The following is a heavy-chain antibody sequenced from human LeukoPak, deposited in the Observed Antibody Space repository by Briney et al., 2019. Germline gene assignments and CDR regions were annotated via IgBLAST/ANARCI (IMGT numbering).Heavy chain of an antibody. CDR2: ISSSGSTI. J-gene: IGHJ6*03. D-gene: IGHD5-18*01. CDR1: GFTFSSYE. Sequence: GGSLRLSCAASGFTFSSYEMHWVRQPPGKGLEWVSYISSSGSTIYYADSVKGRFTISRDNAKNSLYLQMNSLRAEDTAVYYCGVTPYYYYYMDVWGKGTTVTISS. CDR3: GVTPYYYYYMDV. V-gene: IGHV3-48*03.